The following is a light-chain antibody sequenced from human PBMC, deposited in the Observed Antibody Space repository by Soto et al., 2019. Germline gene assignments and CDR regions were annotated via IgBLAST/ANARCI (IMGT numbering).Light chain of an antibody. CDR1: SGDVGGYNF. CDR3: CSYAGGSTYV. V-gene: IGLV2-11*01. CDR2: DVS. Sequence: QSVLTQPRSVSGSPGQSVTISCTGTSGDVGGYNFVSWYQQHPGKAPTLMIFDVSQRPSGVPDRFSGSKSGNTASLTISGLQAEDEADYYCCSYAGGSTYVFGSGTKLTVL. J-gene: IGLJ1*01.